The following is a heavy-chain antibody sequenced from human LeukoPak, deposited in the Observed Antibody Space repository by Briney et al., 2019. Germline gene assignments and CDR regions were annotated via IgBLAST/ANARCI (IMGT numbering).Heavy chain of an antibody. CDR1: GGSITNFY. CDR3: VRGGGYYAYHDAFDI. D-gene: IGHD3-22*01. J-gene: IGHJ3*02. V-gene: IGHV4-59*08. Sequence: SETLSLTCTVSGGSITNFYWSWIRQPPGKGLEWIGFIYYSGSTNYKPSLKSRVTISVDTSKNQFSLKLSSVTAADTAVYYCVRGGGYYAYHDAFDIWGQGTMVTVSS. CDR2: IYYSGST.